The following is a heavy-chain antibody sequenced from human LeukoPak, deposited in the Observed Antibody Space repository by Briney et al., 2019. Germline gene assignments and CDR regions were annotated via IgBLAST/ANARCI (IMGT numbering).Heavy chain of an antibody. CDR3: ARPLLWFGEFVDAFDI. V-gene: IGHV4-4*07. D-gene: IGHD3-10*01. CDR2: IYTSGST. J-gene: IGHJ3*02. Sequence: SETLSLTCTVSGGSISSYYWSWIRQPAGKGLEWIGRIYTSGSTYYNPSLKSRVTISVDTSKNQFSLKLSSVTAADTAVYYCARPLLWFGEFVDAFDIWGQGTMVTVSS. CDR1: GGSISSYY.